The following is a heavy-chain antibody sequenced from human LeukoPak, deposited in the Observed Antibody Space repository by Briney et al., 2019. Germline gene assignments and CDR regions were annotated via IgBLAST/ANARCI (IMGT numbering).Heavy chain of an antibody. CDR1: GHTFTSYW. D-gene: IGHD1-26*01. CDR2: IYPGDSAT. J-gene: IGHJ5*02. V-gene: IGHV5-51*01. CDR3: ARGVHSGSYQNWFDP. Sequence: GESLKISCKGSGHTFTSYWIAWVRQMPGKGLEWMGIIYPGDSATRYSPSFQGQVTISADKFISTAYLQWSSLKASDTAMYYCARGVHSGSYQNWFDPWGQGTLVTVSS.